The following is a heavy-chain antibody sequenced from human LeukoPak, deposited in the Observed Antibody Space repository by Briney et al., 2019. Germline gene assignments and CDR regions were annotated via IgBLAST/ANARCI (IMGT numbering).Heavy chain of an antibody. J-gene: IGHJ4*02. CDR3: AKDKSQWSSSSYYFDY. D-gene: IGHD6-6*01. CDR1: GFTFSSYG. CDR2: IRYDGSNK. V-gene: IGHV3-30*02. Sequence: GGSLRLSCAASGFTFSSYGMHWVRQAPGKGLEWVAFIRYDGSNKYYADSVKGRFTISRDNSKNTLYLQMNSLRAEDTAVYYCAKDKSQWSSSSYYFDYWGQGTLVTVSS.